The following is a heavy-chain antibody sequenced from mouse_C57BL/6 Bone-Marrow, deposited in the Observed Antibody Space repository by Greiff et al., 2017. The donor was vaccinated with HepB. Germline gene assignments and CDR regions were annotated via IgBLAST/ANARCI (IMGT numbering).Heavy chain of an antibody. J-gene: IGHJ3*01. CDR3: ARSGEDSSGTSFAY. CDR2: IYPGSGST. D-gene: IGHD3-2*02. V-gene: IGHV1-55*01. Sequence: VKVVESGAELVKPGASVKMSCKASGYTFTSYWITWVKQRPGQGLEWIGDIYPGSGSTNYNEKFKSKATLTVDTSSSTAYMQLSSLTSEDSAVYYCARSGEDSSGTSFAYWGQGTLVTVSA. CDR1: GYTFTSYW.